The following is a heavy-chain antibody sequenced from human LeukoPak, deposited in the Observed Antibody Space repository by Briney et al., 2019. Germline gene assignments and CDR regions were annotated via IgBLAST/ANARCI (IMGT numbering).Heavy chain of an antibody. J-gene: IGHJ4*02. CDR2: MSPNSGNT. CDR3: GRGSKYCNGDNCYDLDN. Sequence: ASVKVSCKASGYTFSTHDINWVRQAPGQGLEWMGWMSPNSGNTGYAQNFQGRVSISSDTSTSTAYMELSSLRSEDTAVYYCGRGSKYCNGDNCYDLDNWGQGTLVTVSS. V-gene: IGHV1-8*03. D-gene: IGHD2-15*01. CDR1: GYTFSTHD.